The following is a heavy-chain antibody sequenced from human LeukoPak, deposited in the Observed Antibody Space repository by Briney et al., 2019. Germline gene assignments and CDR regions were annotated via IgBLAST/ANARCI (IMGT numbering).Heavy chain of an antibody. CDR1: GFTFSSYG. CDR2: ISYDGSNK. V-gene: IGHV3-30*18. CDR3: AKDGMYSSPDF. J-gene: IGHJ4*02. D-gene: IGHD6-13*01. Sequence: SGGSLRLSCAASGFTFSSYGMHWVRQAPGKGLEWVAVISYDGSNKYYADSVKGRFTISRDNSKNTLYLQMNSLRAEDTAVYYCAKDGMYSSPDFWGQGTLVTVSS.